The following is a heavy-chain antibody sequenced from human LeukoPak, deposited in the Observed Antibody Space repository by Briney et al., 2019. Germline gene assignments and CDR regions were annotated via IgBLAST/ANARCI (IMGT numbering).Heavy chain of an antibody. CDR3: AKEDGGYSSNRNTGGVDY. J-gene: IGHJ4*02. Sequence: PGGSLRLSCAASGFTFSDYYMNWIRQAPGKGLEWISSISSSGSTIYYADSVKGRFTTSRDNAKNSLYLQMNSLRAEDTAVYYCAKEDGGYSSNRNTGGVDYWGQGTLVTVSS. CDR2: ISSSGSTI. V-gene: IGHV3-11*01. D-gene: IGHD6-13*01. CDR1: GFTFSDYY.